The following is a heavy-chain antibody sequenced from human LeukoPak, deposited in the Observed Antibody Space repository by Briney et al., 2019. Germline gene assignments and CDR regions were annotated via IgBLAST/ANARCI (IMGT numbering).Heavy chain of an antibody. CDR1: GFTFSSYW. V-gene: IGHV3-74*01. J-gene: IGHJ2*01. Sequence: GGSLRLSCAASGFTFSSYWMHWVRQAPGKGLVWVSRINSDGSSTSYADSVKGRFTISRDNAKNSLYLQMNSLRAEDTAVYYCARDSNGGYCSSTSCFFPWYFDLWGRGTLVTVSS. CDR2: INSDGSST. CDR3: ARDSNGGYCSSTSCFFPWYFDL. D-gene: IGHD2-2*01.